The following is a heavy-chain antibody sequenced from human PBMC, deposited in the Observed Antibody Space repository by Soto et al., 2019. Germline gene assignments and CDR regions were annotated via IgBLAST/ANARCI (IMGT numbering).Heavy chain of an antibody. V-gene: IGHV4-59*01. Sequence: SETLSLTCTVSGGSISSYYWSWIRQPPGKGLEWTGYIYYSGSTNYNPSLKSRVTISVDTSKNQFSLKLSSVTAADTAVYYCARNYGHAFDIWGQGTMVTVSS. CDR3: ARNYGHAFDI. CDR1: GGSISSYY. CDR2: IYYSGST. J-gene: IGHJ3*02. D-gene: IGHD1-7*01.